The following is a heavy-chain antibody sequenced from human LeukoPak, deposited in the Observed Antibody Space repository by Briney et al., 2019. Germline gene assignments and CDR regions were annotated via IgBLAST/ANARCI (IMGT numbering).Heavy chain of an antibody. D-gene: IGHD3-3*01. CDR1: GGTFSSYA. CDR2: IIPIFGTA. J-gene: IGHJ4*02. V-gene: IGHV1-69*06. Sequence: GASVKVSCKASGGTFSSYAISWVRQAPGQGLEWMGGIIPIFGTANYAQKFQGRVTITADKSTSTAYMELSSLRSEDTAVYYCARESGLGQPTVFGGQGTLVTVSS. CDR3: ARESGLGQPTVF.